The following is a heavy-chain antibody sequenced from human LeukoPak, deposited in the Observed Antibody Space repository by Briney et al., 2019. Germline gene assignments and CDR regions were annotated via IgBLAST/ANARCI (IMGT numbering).Heavy chain of an antibody. CDR3: ARGNRRISGTTSSTPWQY. J-gene: IGHJ4*02. CDR1: GGSISSYY. CDR2: IYYSGST. V-gene: IGHV4-59*12. D-gene: IGHD2-2*01. Sequence: SETLSLTCTVSGGSISSYYWSWIRQPPGKGLEWIGYIYYSGSTNYNPSLKSRVTISVDTSKNQFSLKLSSVTAADTAVYYCARGNRRISGTTSSTPWQYWGQGTLVTVSS.